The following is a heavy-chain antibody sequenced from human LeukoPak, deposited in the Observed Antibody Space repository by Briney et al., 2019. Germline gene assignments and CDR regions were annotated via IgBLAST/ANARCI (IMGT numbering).Heavy chain of an antibody. D-gene: IGHD2-2*02. CDR3: ATVTRDCSRASCYNY. V-gene: IGHV1-8*01. CDR1: GYTFTSCD. Sequence: ASVKVSCKASGYTFTSCDINWVRQATGQGLEWMGWMNPNSGHTGYAQKFQGRITMTRNTPISTAYMELSSLGSEDTAVYYCATVTRDCSRASCYNYWGQGTLVTVSS. CDR2: MNPNSGHT. J-gene: IGHJ4*02.